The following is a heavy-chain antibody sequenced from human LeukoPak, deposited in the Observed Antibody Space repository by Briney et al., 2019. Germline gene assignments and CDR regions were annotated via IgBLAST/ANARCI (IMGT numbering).Heavy chain of an antibody. V-gene: IGHV3-11*06. Sequence: PGGSLRLSCEASGFTFSDYYMSWIRQAPGKGLEWVSYISSSSSYTNYADSVKGRFTISRDNSKNTLYLQMNSLRAEDTAVYYCARDLKPYYYGSAIDYWGQGTLVTVSS. CDR1: GFTFSDYY. J-gene: IGHJ4*02. CDR3: ARDLKPYYYGSAIDY. D-gene: IGHD3-10*01. CDR2: ISSSSSYT.